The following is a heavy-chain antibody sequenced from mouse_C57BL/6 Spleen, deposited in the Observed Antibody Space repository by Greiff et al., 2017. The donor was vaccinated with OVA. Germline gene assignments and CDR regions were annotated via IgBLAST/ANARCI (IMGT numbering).Heavy chain of an antibody. Sequence: QVQLQQPGAELVKPGASVKLSCKASGYTFTSYWMHWVKQRPGQGLEWIGMIHPNSGSTNYNEKFKSKATLTVDKSSSTAYMQLSSLTSDDSEVYYCARDFLDAMDYWGQGTSVTVSS. V-gene: IGHV1-64*01. CDR2: IHPNSGST. J-gene: IGHJ4*01. CDR3: ARDFLDAMDY. CDR1: GYTFTSYW.